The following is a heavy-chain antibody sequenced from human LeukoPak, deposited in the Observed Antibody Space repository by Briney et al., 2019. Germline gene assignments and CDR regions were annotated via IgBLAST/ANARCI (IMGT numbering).Heavy chain of an antibody. CDR1: GFTFSSYG. J-gene: IGHJ4*02. CDR3: AKDTFHLGGDAYYFDY. V-gene: IGHV3-30*02. Sequence: RGSLRLSCAASGFTFSSYGMHWVRQAPGKGLEWVAFIRYDGSNKYYADSVKGRFTISRDNSKNTLYLQMNSLRAEDTAVYYCAKDTFHLGGDAYYFDYWGQGTLVTVSS. CDR2: IRYDGSNK. D-gene: IGHD2/OR15-2a*01.